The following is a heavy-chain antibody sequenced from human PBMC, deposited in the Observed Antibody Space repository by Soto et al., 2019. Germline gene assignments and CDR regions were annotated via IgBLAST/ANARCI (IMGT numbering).Heavy chain of an antibody. V-gene: IGHV4-34*01. Sequence: QVQLQQWGAGLLKPSETLSLTCAVYGGSFSGYYWSWIRQPPGKGLEWIGEINHSGSTNYNPSLKTPTTISPHPSPHPSSPKPRSPPAPAPAVYSCARAPRRSSSRSYRIPHGFDYYYSAMDVWAQGPTVPVSS. J-gene: IGHJ6*02. D-gene: IGHD6-19*01. CDR3: ARAPRRSSSRSYRIPHGFDYYYSAMDV. CDR2: INHSGST. CDR1: GGSFSGYY.